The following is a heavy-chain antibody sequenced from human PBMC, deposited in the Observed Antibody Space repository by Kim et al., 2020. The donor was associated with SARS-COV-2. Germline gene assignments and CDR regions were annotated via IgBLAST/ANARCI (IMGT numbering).Heavy chain of an antibody. J-gene: IGHJ3*02. V-gene: IGHV3-23*01. CDR2: ISGSGGST. D-gene: IGHD3-10*01. CDR1: GFTFSSYA. CDR3: AKRWQRWLHSSRGEVFDI. Sequence: PGGSLRLSCAASGFTFSSYAMSWVRQAPGKGLEWVSAISGSGGSTYYADSVKGRFTISRDNSKNTLYLQMNSLRAEDTAVYYCAKRWQRWLHSSRGEVFDIWGQGKMVTVSS.